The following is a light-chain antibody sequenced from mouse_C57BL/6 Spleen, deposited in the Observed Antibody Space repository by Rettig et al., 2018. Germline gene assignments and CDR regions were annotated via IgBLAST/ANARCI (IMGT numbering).Light chain of an antibody. CDR2: DTS. CDR1: SSVSY. CDR3: QQWSSYPPTWT. Sequence: QIVLTQSPAIMSASPGEKVTMTCSASSSVSYMYWYQQKPGSSPRLLIYDTSNLASGVPIRFSGSGSGTSYSLTISRMETEDAATYYCQQWSSYPPTWTFGGGT. V-gene: IGKV4-55*01. J-gene: IGKJ1*01.